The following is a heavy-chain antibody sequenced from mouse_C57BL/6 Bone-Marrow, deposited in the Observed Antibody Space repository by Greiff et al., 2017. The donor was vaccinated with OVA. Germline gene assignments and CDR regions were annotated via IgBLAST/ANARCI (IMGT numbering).Heavy chain of an antibody. J-gene: IGHJ1*03. V-gene: IGHV5-12*01. CDR2: ISNGGGST. D-gene: IGHD1-1*01. CDR3: ARQGIVAHWYFDV. Sequence: EVMLVESGGGLVQPGGSLKLSCAASGFTFSDYYMYWVRQTPEKRLEWVAYISNGGGSTYYPDTVKGRFTISRDNAKNTLYLQMSRLKSEDTAMYYCARQGIVAHWYFDVWGTGTTVTVSS. CDR1: GFTFSDYY.